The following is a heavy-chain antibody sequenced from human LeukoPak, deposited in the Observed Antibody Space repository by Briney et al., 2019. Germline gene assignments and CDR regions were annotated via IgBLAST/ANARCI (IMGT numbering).Heavy chain of an antibody. CDR1: GSSISSGGYY. Sequence: SETLSLTRTVSGSSISSGGYYWGWIRQPPGKGLEWIGSIYYSGSTYYNPSLKSRVTISVDTSKSQFSLKLSSVTAADTAVYYCASPGGGPTKYWGQGTLVTVSS. J-gene: IGHJ4*02. V-gene: IGHV4-39*01. CDR3: ASPGGGPTKY. D-gene: IGHD3-16*01. CDR2: IYYSGST.